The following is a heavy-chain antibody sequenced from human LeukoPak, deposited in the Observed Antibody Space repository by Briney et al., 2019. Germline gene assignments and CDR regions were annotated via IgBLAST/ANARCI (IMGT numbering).Heavy chain of an antibody. CDR3: TRDRSIEVPDYFHN. CDR1: GFILSSYG. Sequence: ASVKVSCKASGFILSSYGISWVRQAPGQGLEWMGWISGYTGNTNYAQKLQGRVTMTTDTSTSTAYMELRSLRSDDTAAYYCTRDRSIEVPDYFHNWGQGTLVTVSS. V-gene: IGHV1-18*01. J-gene: IGHJ4*02. D-gene: IGHD3-16*02. CDR2: ISGYTGNT.